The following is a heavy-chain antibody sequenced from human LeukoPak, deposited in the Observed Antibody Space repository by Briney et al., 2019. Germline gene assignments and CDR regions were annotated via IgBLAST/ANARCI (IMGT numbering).Heavy chain of an antibody. V-gene: IGHV1-18*04. J-gene: IGHJ4*02. Sequence: GASVKVSCKASGYIFTSYGISWVRQAPGQGLEWMGWISAYNGNTNYAQKLQGRVTMTTDTSTSTAYMELRSLRSDDTAVYYCARWRSYGWGSYRYRDGDYWGQGTLVTVSS. D-gene: IGHD3-16*02. CDR1: GYIFTSYG. CDR3: ARWRSYGWGSYRYRDGDY. CDR2: ISAYNGNT.